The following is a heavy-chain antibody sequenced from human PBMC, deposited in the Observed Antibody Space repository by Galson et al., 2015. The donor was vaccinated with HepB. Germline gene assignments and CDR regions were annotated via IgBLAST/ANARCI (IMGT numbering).Heavy chain of an antibody. CDR2: IDWDDDK. CDR3: ARVQAKRFLEWFIDH. D-gene: IGHD3-3*01. CDR1: GFSVSATGLS. V-gene: IGHV2-70*01. J-gene: IGHJ5*02. Sequence: ALVKPTQTLTLTCSLSGFSVSATGLSVTWIRQPPGKALEWLALIDWDDDKYYSTSLKTRLTISKDTSKNQVVLTMTNMDPEDTATYYCARVQAKRFLEWFIDHWGQGTLVTVSS.